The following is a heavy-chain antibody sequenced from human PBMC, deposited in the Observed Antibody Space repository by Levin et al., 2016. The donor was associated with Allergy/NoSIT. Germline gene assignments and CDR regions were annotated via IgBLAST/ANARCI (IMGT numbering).Heavy chain of an antibody. CDR3: ARAIGAAADFDY. Sequence: RQAPGKGLEWIGYIYYSGSTNYNPSLKSRVTISVDTSKNQFSLKLSSVTAADTAVYYCARAIGAAADFDYWGQGTLVTVSS. CDR2: IYYSGST. J-gene: IGHJ4*02. D-gene: IGHD6-13*01. V-gene: IGHV4-59*01.